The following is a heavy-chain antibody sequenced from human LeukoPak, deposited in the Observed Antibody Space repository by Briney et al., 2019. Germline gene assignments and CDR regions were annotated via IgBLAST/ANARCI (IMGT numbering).Heavy chain of an antibody. D-gene: IGHD3-22*01. V-gene: IGHV4-30-2*01. CDR2: SFQTGTT. Sequence: SETLSLTCDISGGSISSGGYSWNWIRQPPGKGLEWIGHSFQTGTTYYNASLKSRVTISVDKSKNQFSLQLTSVTAADTAVYYCARSYDTSGYFHALHIWGQGTMVTVSS. CDR1: GGSISSGGYS. J-gene: IGHJ3*02. CDR3: ARSYDTSGYFHALHI.